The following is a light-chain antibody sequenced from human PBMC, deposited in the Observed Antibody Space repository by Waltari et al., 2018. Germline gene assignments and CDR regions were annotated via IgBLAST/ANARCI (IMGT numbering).Light chain of an antibody. Sequence: GGRATLSCRASQSVSKYLAWYQQKPGQAPRLLIYDASTRATGIPDRFSGSGSGTDFSLTISRLEPEDFAVYYCQKYVSLPATFGQGTKVEIK. CDR2: DAS. V-gene: IGKV3-20*01. CDR1: QSVSKY. J-gene: IGKJ1*01. CDR3: QKYVSLPAT.